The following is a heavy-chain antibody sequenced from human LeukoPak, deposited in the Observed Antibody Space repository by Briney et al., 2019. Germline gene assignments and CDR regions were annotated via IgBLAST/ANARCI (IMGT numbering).Heavy chain of an antibody. CDR1: GYTFTGYY. V-gene: IGHV1-2*02. CDR3: ARGAMVRGAYYYYYYMDV. Sequence: ASVKVSCKASGYTFTGYYMHWVRQAPGQGLEWMGWINPNSGGTNYAQKFQGRVTITADESTSTAYMELSSLRSEDTAVYYCARGAMVRGAYYYYYYMDVWGKGTTVTISS. D-gene: IGHD3-10*01. J-gene: IGHJ6*03. CDR2: INPNSGGT.